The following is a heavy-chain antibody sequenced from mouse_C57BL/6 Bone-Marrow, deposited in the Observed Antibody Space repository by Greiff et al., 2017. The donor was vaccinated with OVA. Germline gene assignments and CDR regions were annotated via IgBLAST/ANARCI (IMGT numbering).Heavy chain of an antibody. CDR3: TRGYGNYHAMDY. D-gene: IGHD2-1*01. J-gene: IGHJ4*01. Sequence: VQLQQSGAELVRPGASVTLSCKASGYTFTDYEMHWVKQTPVHGLEWIGAIDPETGGTAYNQKFKGKAILTADKSSSTAYMELRSLTSEDSAVYYCTRGYGNYHAMDYWGQGTSVTVSS. V-gene: IGHV1-15*01. CDR1: GYTFTDYE. CDR2: IDPETGGT.